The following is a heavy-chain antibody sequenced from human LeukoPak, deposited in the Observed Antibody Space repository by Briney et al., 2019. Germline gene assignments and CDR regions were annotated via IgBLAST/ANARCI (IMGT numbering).Heavy chain of an antibody. J-gene: IGHJ4*02. CDR3: TRSLTAVSHYFDY. CDR1: GYTFTSYY. Sequence: GASVKVSCKASGYTFTSYYIHWVRQAPGQGLEWMGIINPNAGSTTYAQGFQGRVTLSRGTSTSTVYMELSSLRSGDTAVYYCTRSLTAVSHYFDYWGQGTLVTVSP. V-gene: IGHV1-46*01. CDR2: INPNAGST. D-gene: IGHD6-19*01.